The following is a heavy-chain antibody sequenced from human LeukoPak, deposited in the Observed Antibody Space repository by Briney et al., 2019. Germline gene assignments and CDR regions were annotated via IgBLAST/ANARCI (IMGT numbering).Heavy chain of an antibody. CDR2: IIPIFGTA. J-gene: IGHJ4*02. D-gene: IGHD6-19*01. V-gene: IGHV1-69*05. CDR1: GGTFSSYA. CDR3: ARLSPAGPPPDSSGWPYYFDY. Sequence: SVKVSCKASGGTFSSYAISWVRQAPGQGLEWMGGIIPIFGTANYAQKFQGRVTITTDESTSTAYMELSSLRSEDTAVYYCARLSPAGPPPDSSGWPYYFDYWGQGTLVTVSS.